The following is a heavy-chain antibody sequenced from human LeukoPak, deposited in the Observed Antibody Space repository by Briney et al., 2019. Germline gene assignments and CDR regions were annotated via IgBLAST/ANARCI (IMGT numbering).Heavy chain of an antibody. D-gene: IGHD3-10*02. Sequence: GGSLRLSCAASGFTFSSYSMNWVRQAPGKGLEWVSAISGSGSYISYADSMKGRFTISRDNAKNSLYLQMNSLRAEDTAVYYCAELGITMIGGVWGKGTTVTISS. V-gene: IGHV3-21*01. J-gene: IGHJ6*04. CDR3: AELGITMIGGV. CDR1: GFTFSSYS. CDR2: ISGSGSYI.